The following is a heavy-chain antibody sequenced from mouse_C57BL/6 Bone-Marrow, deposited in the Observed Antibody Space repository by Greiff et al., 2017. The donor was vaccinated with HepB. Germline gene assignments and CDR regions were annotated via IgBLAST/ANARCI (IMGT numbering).Heavy chain of an antibody. CDR1: GYTFTDYY. J-gene: IGHJ2*01. Sequence: EVQLQQSGPVLVKPGASVKVSCKASGYTFTDYYMNWVKQSHGKSLEWIGVINPYNGGTSYNQKFKGKATLTVDKSSSTAYMELNSLTSEDSAVYYCARRLYYFDYWGQGTTLTVSS. CDR3: ARRLYYFDY. CDR2: INPYNGGT. V-gene: IGHV1-19*01.